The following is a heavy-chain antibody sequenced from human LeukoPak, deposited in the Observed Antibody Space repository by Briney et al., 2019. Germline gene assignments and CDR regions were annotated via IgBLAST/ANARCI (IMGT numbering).Heavy chain of an antibody. J-gene: IGHJ6*02. D-gene: IGHD3-3*01. V-gene: IGHV3-11*01. CDR2: ISSSGSTI. CDR3: ARSYDFWCGSMHYYYGMDV. Sequence: PGGSLRLSCAASGFTFSDYYMSWIRQAPGKGLEWVSYISSSGSTIYYADSVKGRFTISRDNAKNSLYLQMNSLRAEDTAVYYCARSYDFWCGSMHYYYGMDVWGQGTTVTVSS. CDR1: GFTFSDYY.